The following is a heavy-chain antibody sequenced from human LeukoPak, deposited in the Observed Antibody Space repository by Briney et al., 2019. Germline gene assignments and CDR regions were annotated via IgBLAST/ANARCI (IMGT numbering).Heavy chain of an antibody. Sequence: ASVKVSCKAFGYTFTNYDIHWLRQAPGQGPEWMGWINPNNGSTHYAQKFQGRVTMTRDTSTSTVYMELSSLTSDDTAVYYCATATYIVDFDYWGQGTLVIAS. CDR3: ATATYIVDFDY. CDR1: GYTFTNYD. J-gene: IGHJ4*02. V-gene: IGHV1-2*02. D-gene: IGHD2-15*01. CDR2: INPNNGST.